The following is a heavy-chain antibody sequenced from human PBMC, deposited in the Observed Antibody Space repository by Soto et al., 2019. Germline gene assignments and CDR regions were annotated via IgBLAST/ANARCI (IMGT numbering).Heavy chain of an antibody. D-gene: IGHD5-18*01. J-gene: IGHJ4*02. CDR3: ARVIPKPAMVTSAFDY. V-gene: IGHV3-30-3*01. CDR1: GFTFSSYA. Sequence: QVQLVESGGGVVQPGRSLRLSCAASGFTFSSYAMHWVRQAPGKGLEWVAVISYDGSNKYYADSVKGRFTISRDNSKNTLYLQMNSLRAEDTAVYYCARVIPKPAMVTSAFDYWGQGTLVTVSS. CDR2: ISYDGSNK.